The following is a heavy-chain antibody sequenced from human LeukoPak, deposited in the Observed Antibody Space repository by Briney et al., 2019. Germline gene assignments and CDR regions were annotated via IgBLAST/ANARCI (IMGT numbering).Heavy chain of an antibody. V-gene: IGHV3-23*01. D-gene: IGHD3-3*01. Sequence: GGSLRLSCAASGFTFSSYAMSWVRQAPGKGLEWVSAISGSGGSTYYADSVKGRFTISRDNSKNTLYLQMNSLRPEDTAVYYCAQDLHLRSNFLAFDIWGQGTMVTVSS. CDR2: ISGSGGST. J-gene: IGHJ3*02. CDR3: AQDLHLRSNFLAFDI. CDR1: GFTFSSYA.